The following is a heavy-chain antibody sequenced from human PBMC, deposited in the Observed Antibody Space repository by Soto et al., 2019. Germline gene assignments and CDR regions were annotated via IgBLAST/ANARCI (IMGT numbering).Heavy chain of an antibody. CDR1: GGSFSGYY. CDR3: ARPAVGFGEYYLDY. J-gene: IGHJ4*02. D-gene: IGHD3-10*01. CDR2: INHSGST. Sequence: PSETLSLTCAVYGGSFSGYYWSWIRQPPGKGLEWIGEINHSGSTNYNPSLKSRVTMSVDTSKKQFSLKLNSVTAADTAVYYCARPAVGFGEYYLDYWGQGTLVTVSS. V-gene: IGHV4-34*01.